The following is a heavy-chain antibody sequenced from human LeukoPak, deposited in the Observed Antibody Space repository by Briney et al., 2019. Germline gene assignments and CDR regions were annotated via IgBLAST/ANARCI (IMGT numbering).Heavy chain of an antibody. CDR1: GFTFSSYA. V-gene: IGHV3-64*01. Sequence: GGSLRLSCAASGFTFSSYAIHCGRQAPGKGLEYVSAISSNGSSTYYANSVKGRFTISRDNSKNTLYLQMGSLRAEDMAVYYCERDTKVSRDGYNSKNYYYMDVWGKGPAVTVSS. CDR3: ERDTKVSRDGYNSKNYYYMDV. J-gene: IGHJ6*03. D-gene: IGHD5-24*01. CDR2: ISSNGSST.